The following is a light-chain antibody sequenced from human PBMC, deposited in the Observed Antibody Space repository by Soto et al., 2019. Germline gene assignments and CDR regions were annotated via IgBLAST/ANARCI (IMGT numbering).Light chain of an antibody. J-gene: IGKJ5*01. Sequence: EIVSTQSPGTLSLSPGERATLSCRASQSVSNNYLAWYQQKPGQAPRLLIYGASNRATGIPDRFSGSGSGTDFTLTISRLEPEDFAVYICQQRSNWPPTFGQGTRLEIK. CDR3: QQRSNWPPT. CDR2: GAS. V-gene: IGKV3D-20*02. CDR1: QSVSNNY.